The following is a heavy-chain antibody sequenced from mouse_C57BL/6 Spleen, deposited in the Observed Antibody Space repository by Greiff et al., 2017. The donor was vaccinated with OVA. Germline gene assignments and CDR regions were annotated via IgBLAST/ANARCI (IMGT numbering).Heavy chain of an antibody. V-gene: IGHV1-81*01. CDR1: GYTFTSYG. Sequence: QVQLQQSGAELARPGASVKLSCKASGYTFTSYGISWVKQRTGQGLEWIGEIYPRSGNTYYNEKFKGKATLTADKSSSTAYMELRSLTSEDSAVYFSARGSYYDYEEGAMDYWGQGTSVTVSS. J-gene: IGHJ4*01. CDR2: IYPRSGNT. CDR3: ARGSYYDYEEGAMDY. D-gene: IGHD2-4*01.